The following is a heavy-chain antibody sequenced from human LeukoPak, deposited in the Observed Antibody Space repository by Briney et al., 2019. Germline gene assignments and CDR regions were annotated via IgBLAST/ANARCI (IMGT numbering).Heavy chain of an antibody. Sequence: ASVKVSCKVSGYTLTELSMHWVRQAPGKGLEWMGGFDPEDGETIYAQKFQGRVTMTEDTSTDTAYMELSSLRSEDTAVYYCATELMITFGGVKEVNAFDIWGQGTMVTVSS. CDR1: GYTLTELS. CDR3: ATELMITFGGVKEVNAFDI. CDR2: FDPEDGET. V-gene: IGHV1-24*01. J-gene: IGHJ3*02. D-gene: IGHD3-16*01.